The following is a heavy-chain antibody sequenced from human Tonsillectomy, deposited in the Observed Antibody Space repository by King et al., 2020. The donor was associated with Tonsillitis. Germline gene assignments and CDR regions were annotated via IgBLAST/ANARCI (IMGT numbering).Heavy chain of an antibody. CDR3: ARGGSGWYGRVDY. V-gene: IGHV3-74*01. J-gene: IGHJ4*02. D-gene: IGHD6-19*01. CDR2: INSDGSIT. Sequence: VQLVESGGGLVQPGGSLRLSCAASGLTFSNYWLHWVRQAPGQGLVWVSRINSDGSITTYADSVKGRFTISKDNAKNTRYLQMNSLRAEDTAVYYCARGGSGWYGRVDYWGQGTLVTVSS. CDR1: GLTFSNYW.